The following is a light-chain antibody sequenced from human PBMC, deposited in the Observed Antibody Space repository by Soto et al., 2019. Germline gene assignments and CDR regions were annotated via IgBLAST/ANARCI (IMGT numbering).Light chain of an antibody. CDR2: GAS. V-gene: IGKV3-15*01. Sequence: ETVMTQSPATLSVSPGERATLSCRASQSVNSNLAWYQQKPGQAPRLLIYGASSRAAGVPARFSGSGSGTEFTLTISSLQSEDFAVYYCQERTGWPPWTFGQGTKVEIE. J-gene: IGKJ1*01. CDR1: QSVNSN. CDR3: QERTGWPPWT.